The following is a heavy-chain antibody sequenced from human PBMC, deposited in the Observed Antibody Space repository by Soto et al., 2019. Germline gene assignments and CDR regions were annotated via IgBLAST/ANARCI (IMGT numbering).Heavy chain of an antibody. CDR3: ANDIWPPWSHPNYHYYGMDV. J-gene: IGHJ6*02. D-gene: IGHD2-8*02. V-gene: IGHV3-43*01. CDR1: GFPFDDYA. Sequence: GSLRLSCAPSGFPFDDYAMHSVRQSPGKGLEWVSRISWDGGSTYYADSVKGRFTISRDNSKNSLYLQMNSLRTEDTALYYCANDIWPPWSHPNYHYYGMDVWGQGTTVTVS. CDR2: ISWDGGST.